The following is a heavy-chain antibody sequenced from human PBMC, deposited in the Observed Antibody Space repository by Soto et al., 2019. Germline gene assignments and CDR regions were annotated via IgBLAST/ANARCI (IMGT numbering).Heavy chain of an antibody. CDR3: ARSNYPYYFDY. V-gene: IGHV3-74*01. D-gene: IGHD4-4*01. CDR1: GTTFGSYW. J-gene: IGHJ4*02. Sequence: EVQLVESGGGLVQPGGSLRLSCAASGTTFGSYWMHWVRQAPGKGLVWVSRIDSDGSSTVYADTVKGRFTISRDNAKTTLYLQMNSLRAEDTAVYYCARSNYPYYFDYWGQGTLVTVSS. CDR2: IDSDGSST.